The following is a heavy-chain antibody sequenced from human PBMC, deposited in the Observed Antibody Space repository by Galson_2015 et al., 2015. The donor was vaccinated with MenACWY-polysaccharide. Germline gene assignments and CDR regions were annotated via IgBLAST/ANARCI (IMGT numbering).Heavy chain of an antibody. CDR3: AKDTIRSGWWYLGNYFDY. CDR2: ISYDGSNK. Sequence: SLRLSCAASGFTFSSYGMHWVRQAPGKGLEWVAVISYDGSNKYYADSVKGRFTISRDNSKNTLYLQTNSLRAEDTAVYYCAKDTIRSGWWYLGNYFDYWGQGTLVTVSS. D-gene: IGHD6-19*01. V-gene: IGHV3-30*18. CDR1: GFTFSSYG. J-gene: IGHJ4*02.